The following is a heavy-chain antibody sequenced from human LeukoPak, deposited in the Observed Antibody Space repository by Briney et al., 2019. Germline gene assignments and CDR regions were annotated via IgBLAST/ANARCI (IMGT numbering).Heavy chain of an antibody. CDR2: ISGSGGST. D-gene: IGHD3-22*01. CDR3: AKKGDYYDSSGYRLDY. J-gene: IGHJ4*02. Sequence: GGSLRLSCAASGFTFSSYAMSGVRQAPGKGLEWVSAISGSGGSTYYADSVKGRFTISRDNSKNSLYLQMNSLRGEDTAVYYCAKKGDYYDSSGYRLDYWGQGTLVTVSS. CDR1: GFTFSSYA. V-gene: IGHV3-23*01.